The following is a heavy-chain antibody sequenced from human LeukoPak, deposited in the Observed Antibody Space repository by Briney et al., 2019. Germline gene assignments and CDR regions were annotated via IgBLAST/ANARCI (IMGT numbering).Heavy chain of an antibody. CDR3: AKKLAAAASVDAFDI. CDR2: ISYDGSNK. Sequence: GGSLRLSCAASGFTFSSYGMHWVRQAPGKGLEWGAVISYDGSNKYYADSVKGRFTISRDNSKNTLYLQMNSLRAEDTAVYYCAKKLAAAASVDAFDIWGQGTMVTVSS. CDR1: GFTFSSYG. D-gene: IGHD6-13*01. V-gene: IGHV3-30*18. J-gene: IGHJ3*02.